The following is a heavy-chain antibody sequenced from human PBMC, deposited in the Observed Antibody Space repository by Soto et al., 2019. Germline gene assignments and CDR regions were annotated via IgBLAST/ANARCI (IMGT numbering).Heavy chain of an antibody. CDR2: INADKGDT. V-gene: IGHV1-3*01. D-gene: IGHD5-12*01. Sequence: QAQLVQSGAEVKKPGASVKVSCKASGYSFTDFAMHWVRLASGQRLEWMGWINADKGDTKYSPKFQGRVTITRDTSATTVYMELRSLRPEATAVYYCARGPLSGVATIWDYANWFDPWGQGRLVTVST. J-gene: IGHJ5*02. CDR1: GYSFTDFA. CDR3: ARGPLSGVATIWDYANWFDP.